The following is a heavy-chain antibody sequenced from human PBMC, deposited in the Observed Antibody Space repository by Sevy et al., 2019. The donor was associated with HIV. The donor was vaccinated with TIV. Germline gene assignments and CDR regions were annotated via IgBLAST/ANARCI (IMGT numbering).Heavy chain of an antibody. V-gene: IGHV3-30-3*01. CDR3: TRDAGYSTGWYPSDY. Sequence: GGSLRLSCAASGFSVSTHAMHWVRQAPGKGLEWVALISYDGSSKYYADSVKGRLTISRDNSKNTLYLQMSSLRPDDTAVYYCTRDAGYSTGWYPSDYWRQGTLVTVSS. CDR2: ISYDGSSK. J-gene: IGHJ4*02. D-gene: IGHD6-19*01. CDR1: GFSVSTHA.